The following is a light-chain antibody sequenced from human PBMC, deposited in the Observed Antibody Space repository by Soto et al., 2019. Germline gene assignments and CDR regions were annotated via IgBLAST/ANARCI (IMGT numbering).Light chain of an antibody. J-gene: IGKJ1*01. CDR1: QGIRND. CDR3: LQDYNNPRT. V-gene: IGKV1-6*01. Sequence: AIQMSQSPSSVSGSLGGRVTITFRASQGIRNDLGWYQQKPGKAPKLLIYAASSLQSGVPSRFRGSGSGTDFTLTISSLQPEDFATYYCLQDYNNPRTFGQGTKVDIK. CDR2: AAS.